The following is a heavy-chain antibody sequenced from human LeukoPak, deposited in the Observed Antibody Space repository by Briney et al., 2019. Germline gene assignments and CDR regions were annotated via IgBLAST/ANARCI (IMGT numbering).Heavy chain of an antibody. D-gene: IGHD4-17*01. V-gene: IGHV4-59*01. CDR2: ILYSGST. CDR3: ARSDPSVTPFDS. CDR1: GGSISTYY. J-gene: IGHJ4*02. Sequence: SETLSLTCTVSGGSISTYYWNWIRQPPGKGLEWIGYILYSGSTNYNPSLKSRVTISVDTSNNRFSLRLSSVTAADTAVYYCARSDPSVTPFDSWGQGTLVSVSS.